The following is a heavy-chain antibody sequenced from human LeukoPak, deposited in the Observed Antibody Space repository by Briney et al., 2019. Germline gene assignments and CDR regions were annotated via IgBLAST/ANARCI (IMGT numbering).Heavy chain of an antibody. CDR1: GGSISKTNW. V-gene: IGHV4-4*02. D-gene: IGHD1-26*01. Sequence: SGTLSLTCAVSGGSISKTNWWSWVRQSPGTGLEWIGEIWHSGYTNYNPSLKSRVTISVDTSKNQFSLKLSSVTAADTAVYYCARERAWELLSNYYYYMDVWGKGTTVTVSS. CDR3: ARERAWELLSNYYYYMDV. J-gene: IGHJ6*03. CDR2: IWHSGYT.